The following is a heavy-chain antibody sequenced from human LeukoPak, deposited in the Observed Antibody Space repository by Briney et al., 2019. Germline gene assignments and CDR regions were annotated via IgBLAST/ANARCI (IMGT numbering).Heavy chain of an antibody. J-gene: IGHJ5*02. CDR3: ARVKNGYYRGFDP. Sequence: PETLSLTCTVSGGSISSYNWNWIRQPPGKGLEWIGRIYTSGSTNYNPSLKSRVTMSLDTSKNQFSLRLSSVTAADTAVYYCARVKNGYYRGFDPWGQGTLVTVSS. CDR2: IYTSGST. D-gene: IGHD3-3*01. V-gene: IGHV4-4*07. CDR1: GGSISSYN.